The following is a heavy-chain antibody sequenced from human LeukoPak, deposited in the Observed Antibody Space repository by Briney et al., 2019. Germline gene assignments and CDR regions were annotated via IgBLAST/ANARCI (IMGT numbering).Heavy chain of an antibody. CDR3: ARGVGATHFDY. V-gene: IGHV4-59*01. D-gene: IGHD1-26*01. Sequence: SETLSLTCTVSGGSITSYYRTWIRQPPGKGLEWIGYIPYGGSTNYNPPLKSRVTMSLDSSKNQFSLKLSSVTAADTAVYYCARGVGATHFDYWGQGILVTVSS. J-gene: IGHJ4*02. CDR1: GGSITSYY. CDR2: IPYGGST.